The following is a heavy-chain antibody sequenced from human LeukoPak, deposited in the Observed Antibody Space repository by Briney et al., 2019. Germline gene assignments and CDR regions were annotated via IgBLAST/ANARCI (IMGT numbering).Heavy chain of an antibody. CDR1: GGSITSGGYY. J-gene: IGHJ4*02. D-gene: IGHD6-13*01. CDR2: IHNSGST. CDR3: AREIRSSSSWLDC. V-gene: IGHV4-31*03. Sequence: KPSETLSLTCTVSGGSITSGGYYWSWIRQHPGEGLEWMGYIHNSGSTHYNPSLKSRISISLDTSSNQFSLWLSSVTAADTAIYYCAREIRSSSSWLDCWGQGTPVTVFS.